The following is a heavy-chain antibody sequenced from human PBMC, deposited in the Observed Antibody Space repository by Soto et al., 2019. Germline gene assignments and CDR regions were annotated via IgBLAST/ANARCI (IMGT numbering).Heavy chain of an antibody. J-gene: IGHJ6*03. CDR3: ASLPSSSRYYYYYYMDV. Sequence: PSETLSLTCAVYGGSFSGYYWSWIRQPPGKGLEWIGEINHSGSTNYNPSLKSRVTISVDTSKNQFSLKLSSVPAADTAVYYCASLPSSSRYYYYYYMDVWGKGTTVTVSS. CDR1: GGSFSGYY. V-gene: IGHV4-34*01. D-gene: IGHD6-6*01. CDR2: INHSGST.